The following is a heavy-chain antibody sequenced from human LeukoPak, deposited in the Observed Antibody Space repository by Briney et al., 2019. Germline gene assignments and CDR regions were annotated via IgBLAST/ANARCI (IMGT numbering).Heavy chain of an antibody. D-gene: IGHD3-3*01. CDR2: IASDGSYT. CDR1: GFVFSIYA. V-gene: IGHV3-30*04. Sequence: GGSLRLSCEGSGFVFSIYAIHWIRQSPGRGLEWVAVIASDGSYTDYVHSLKDRFTISRDNSKNTVYLDVTSLTPGDAAVYYCAREGTYSDYWSGYFEYWGQGTRVIVSS. CDR3: AREGTYSDYWSGYFEY. J-gene: IGHJ4*02.